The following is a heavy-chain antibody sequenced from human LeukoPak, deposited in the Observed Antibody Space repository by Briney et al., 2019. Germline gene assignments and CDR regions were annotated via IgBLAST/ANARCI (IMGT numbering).Heavy chain of an antibody. CDR3: AHRLNYQLLYYFDY. J-gene: IGHJ4*02. D-gene: IGHD2-2*01. V-gene: IGHV2-5*01. CDR1: GFSLSTSAVG. CDR2: IYWNDDQ. Sequence: SGPALVKPTQTLTLTCTFSGFSLSTSAVGVGWIRQPPGKALEWLALIYWNDDQRYSPSLKSRLTITKDTSKNQVVLTMTNMDPVDTATYYCAHRLNYQLLYYFDYWGQGILVTVSS.